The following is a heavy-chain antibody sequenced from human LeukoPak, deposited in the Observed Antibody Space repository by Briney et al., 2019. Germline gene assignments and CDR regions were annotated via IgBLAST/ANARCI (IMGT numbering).Heavy chain of an antibody. D-gene: IGHD2-2*01. V-gene: IGHV5-51*01. J-gene: IGHJ4*02. CDR2: IYPDDSDT. CDR1: GYSFTSYW. CDR3: ARFRYCSSTSCYWGFDY. Sequence: GESLKISCKGSGYSFTSYWIGWVRQMPGKGLEWMGIIYPDDSDTRYSPSFQGQVTISADKSISTAYLQWSSLKASDTAMYYCARFRYCSSTSCYWGFDYWGQGTLVTVSS.